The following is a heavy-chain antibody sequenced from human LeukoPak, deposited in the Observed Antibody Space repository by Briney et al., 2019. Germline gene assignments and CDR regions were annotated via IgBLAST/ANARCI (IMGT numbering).Heavy chain of an antibody. CDR1: GFTFSSYS. Sequence: GRSLRLSCAASGFTFSSYSMNWVRQAPGKGLEWVSSISSSSSYIYYADSVKGRFTISRDNAKNSLYLQLNSLRAEDTAVYYCASFVVLDWFDPWGQGTLVTVSS. CDR3: ASFVVLDWFDP. CDR2: ISSSSSYI. D-gene: IGHD2-21*01. J-gene: IGHJ5*02. V-gene: IGHV3-21*01.